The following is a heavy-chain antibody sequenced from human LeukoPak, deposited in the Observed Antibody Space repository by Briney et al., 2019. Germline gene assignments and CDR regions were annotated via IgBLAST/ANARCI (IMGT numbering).Heavy chain of an antibody. Sequence: SMKVSCKASGGTFSSYAISWVRQAPGQGLEWMGGIIPIFGTANYAQKFQGRVTITADESTSTAYMELSSLRSEDTAVYYCARDRGAVAGIDYWGQGTLVTVSS. CDR3: ARDRGAVAGIDY. J-gene: IGHJ4*02. CDR1: GGTFSSYA. CDR2: IIPIFGTA. D-gene: IGHD6-19*01. V-gene: IGHV1-69*13.